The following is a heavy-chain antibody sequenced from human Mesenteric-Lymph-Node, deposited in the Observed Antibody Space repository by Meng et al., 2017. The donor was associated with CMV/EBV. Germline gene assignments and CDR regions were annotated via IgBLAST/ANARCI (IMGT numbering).Heavy chain of an antibody. CDR3: ARDLGQAFSGISWFDP. J-gene: IGHJ5*02. V-gene: IGHV1-2*06. Sequence: HSFTNGYINWLRQAPGQGVEWMGLINLYSGGTGYAQKFQGRVTMTRETSITTAFMELGALTPDDTAVYYCARDLGQAFSGISWFDPWGQGTLVTVPS. CDR1: HSFTNGY. D-gene: IGHD3-10*01. CDR2: INLYSGGT.